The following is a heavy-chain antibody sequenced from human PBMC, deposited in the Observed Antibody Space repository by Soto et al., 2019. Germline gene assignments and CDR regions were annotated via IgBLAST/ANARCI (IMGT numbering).Heavy chain of an antibody. CDR2: ISYDGSNK. V-gene: IGHV3-30-3*01. J-gene: IGHJ6*02. Sequence: QVQLVESGGGVVQPGRSLRLSCAASGFTFSSYAMHWVRQAPGKGLEWVAVISYDGSNKYYADSVKGRFTISRDNSXNTPYXXMNSVRAEDTAVYYCASFGELSDAPYYYYYYGMDVWGQGTTVTVSS. CDR3: ASFGELSDAPYYYYYYGMDV. CDR1: GFTFSSYA. D-gene: IGHD3-10*01.